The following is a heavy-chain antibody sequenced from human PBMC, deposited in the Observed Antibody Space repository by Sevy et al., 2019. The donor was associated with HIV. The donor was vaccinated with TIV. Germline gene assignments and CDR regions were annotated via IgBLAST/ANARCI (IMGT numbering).Heavy chain of an antibody. CDR2: IYTSGST. J-gene: IGHJ6*02. D-gene: IGHD3-3*01. CDR1: GGSISTYY. Sequence: SETLSLTCTVSGGSISTYYWSWIRQPAGKGLEWIGRIYTSGSTNYNPSLKGRVTMSVDTSKNQFSLKLSSVTAADTAVYYCARGDFWSGYYYYGMDVWGQGTTVTVSS. CDR3: ARGDFWSGYYYYGMDV. V-gene: IGHV4-4*07.